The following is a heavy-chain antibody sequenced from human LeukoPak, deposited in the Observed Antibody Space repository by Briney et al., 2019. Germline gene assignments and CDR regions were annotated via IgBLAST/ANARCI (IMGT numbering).Heavy chain of an antibody. V-gene: IGHV1-2*02. J-gene: IGHJ5*02. CDR1: GYTFTGYY. CDR3: ARGSRITIFGVVIRRHWFDP. D-gene: IGHD3-3*01. Sequence: GASVKVSCKASGYTFTGYYMHWVRQAPGQGLELMGWINRNSGGTNYAQKFQGRVTMTRDTSISTAYMELSRLRSDDTAVYYCARGSRITIFGVVIRRHWFDPWGQGTLVTVSS. CDR2: INRNSGGT.